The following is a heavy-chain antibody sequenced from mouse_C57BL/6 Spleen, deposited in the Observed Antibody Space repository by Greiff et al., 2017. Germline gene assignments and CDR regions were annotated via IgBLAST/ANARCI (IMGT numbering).Heavy chain of an antibody. Sequence: QVQLQQPGAELVMPGASVKLSCKASGYTFTSYWMHWVKQRPGQGLEWIGEIDPTDSYTNYNQKVKGKSTLTVDKSSSPAYMQLSSVTSEDSAVYYCAREEAYYDGSRRWYFDVWGTGTTVTVSS. CDR2: IDPTDSYT. CDR1: GYTFTSYW. V-gene: IGHV1-69*01. J-gene: IGHJ1*03. CDR3: AREEAYYDGSRRWYFDV. D-gene: IGHD1-1*01.